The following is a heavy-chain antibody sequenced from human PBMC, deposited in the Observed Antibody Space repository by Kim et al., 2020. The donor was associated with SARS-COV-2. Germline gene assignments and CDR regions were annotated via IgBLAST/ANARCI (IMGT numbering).Heavy chain of an antibody. V-gene: IGHV3-13*04. D-gene: IGHD5-12*01. J-gene: IGHJ6*02. CDR1: GFTFSSYD. CDR3: ARMGGYGGFYYYGMDV. Sequence: GGSLRLSCAASGFTFSSYDMHWVRQATGKGLEWVSAIGTAGDTYYPGSVKGRFTISRENAKNSLYLQMNSLRAGDTAVYYCARMGGYGGFYYYGMDVWGQGTTATASS. CDR2: IGTAGDT.